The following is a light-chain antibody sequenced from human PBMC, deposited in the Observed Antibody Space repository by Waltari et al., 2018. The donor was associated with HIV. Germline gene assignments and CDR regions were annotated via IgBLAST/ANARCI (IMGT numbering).Light chain of an antibody. CDR2: EVS. Sequence: QSALTQPPSASGPPGQSVTLSCTGTSSDVDGYNYVSWYQQHPGKAPKFIIYEVSKRPSGVPDRFSGSKSGNTASLTVSGLQAEDEADYYGSSYAGSNWVFGGGTKLTVL. V-gene: IGLV2-8*01. CDR1: SSDVDGYNY. J-gene: IGLJ3*02. CDR3: SSYAGSNWV.